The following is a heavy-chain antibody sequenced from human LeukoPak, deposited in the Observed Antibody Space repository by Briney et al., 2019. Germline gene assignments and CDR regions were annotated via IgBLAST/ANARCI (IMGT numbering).Heavy chain of an antibody. V-gene: IGHV5-51*01. CDR1: GYSFINYW. J-gene: IGHJ4*02. CDR2: IYPGDSDT. Sequence: GESLKISCKGSGYSFINYWIGWVRQMPGKGLEWMGIIYPGDSDTRYSPSFQGQVTISADKSINTAYLQWSSLKASDTAMYYCARSGSGSGHIIDYWGQGTLVTVPS. CDR3: ARSGSGSGHIIDY. D-gene: IGHD6-19*01.